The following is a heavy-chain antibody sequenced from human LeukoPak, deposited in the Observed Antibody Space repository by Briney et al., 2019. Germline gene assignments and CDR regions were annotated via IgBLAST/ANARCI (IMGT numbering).Heavy chain of an antibody. D-gene: IGHD3-22*01. CDR3: ARALSQDYDSSGYYDY. CDR2: IIPIFGTA. CDR1: GGTFSSYA. V-gene: IGHV1-69*13. J-gene: IGHJ4*02. Sequence: SVKVSCKASGGTFSSYAISWVRQAPGQGLEWMGGIIPIFGTANYAQKFQGRVTITADESTSTAYMELSSLRSEDTAVYYCARALSQDYDSSGYYDYWGQGTLVTVSS.